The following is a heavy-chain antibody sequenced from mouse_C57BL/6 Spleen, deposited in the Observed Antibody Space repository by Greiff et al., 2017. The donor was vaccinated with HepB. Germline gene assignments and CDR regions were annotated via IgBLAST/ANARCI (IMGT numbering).Heavy chain of an antibody. CDR2: IDPSDSYT. Sequence: VKQSCKASGYTFTSYWMQWVKQRPGQGLEWIGEIDPSDSYTNYNQKFKGKATLTVDTSSSTAYMQLSSLTSEDSAVYYCATDYDYERYFDVWGTGTTVTVSS. CDR1: GYTFTSYW. CDR3: ATDYDYERYFDV. V-gene: IGHV1-50*01. D-gene: IGHD2-4*01. J-gene: IGHJ1*03.